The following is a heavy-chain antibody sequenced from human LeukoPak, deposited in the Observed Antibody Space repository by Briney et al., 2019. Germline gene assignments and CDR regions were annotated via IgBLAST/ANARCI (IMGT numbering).Heavy chain of an antibody. CDR2: INHSGDT. D-gene: IGHD3-10*01. Sequence: SDTLSLTCAVYGGSFNGYYWSWVRQPPGRGPEWIGEINHSGDTNYNPSLKSRVTLSVDTSKNQFSLRLRSVTAADTASYYCARARGAEAIDSWGQGTLVTVSS. CDR3: ARARGAEAIDS. CDR1: GGSFNGYY. V-gene: IGHV4-34*01. J-gene: IGHJ4*02.